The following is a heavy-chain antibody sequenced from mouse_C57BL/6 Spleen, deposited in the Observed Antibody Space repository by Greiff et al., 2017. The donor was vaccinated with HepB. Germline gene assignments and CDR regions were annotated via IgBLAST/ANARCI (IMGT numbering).Heavy chain of an antibody. J-gene: IGHJ3*01. Sequence: QVHVKQSGPELVKPGASVKISCKASGYAFSSSWMNWVKQRPGKGLEWIGRIYPGDGDTNYNGKFKGKATLTADKSSSTAYMQLSSLTSEDSAVYFCARGDYYGSSYGFAYWGQGTLVTVSA. D-gene: IGHD1-1*01. CDR1: GYAFSSSW. CDR3: ARGDYYGSSYGFAY. V-gene: IGHV1-82*01. CDR2: IYPGDGDT.